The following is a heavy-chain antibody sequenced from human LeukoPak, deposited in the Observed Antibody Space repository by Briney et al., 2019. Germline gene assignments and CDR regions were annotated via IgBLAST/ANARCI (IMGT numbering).Heavy chain of an antibody. J-gene: IGHJ4*02. Sequence: ASVKVSCKVSGYTLTELSMHWVRQAPGKGLEWMGGFDPEDGETIYAQKFQGRVTMTEDTSTDTAYMELSSLRSEDTTVYYCATEKRITMVRGVIIPTGRWGQGTLVTVSS. CDR1: GYTLTELS. CDR3: ATEKRITMVRGVIIPTGR. V-gene: IGHV1-24*01. CDR2: FDPEDGET. D-gene: IGHD3-10*01.